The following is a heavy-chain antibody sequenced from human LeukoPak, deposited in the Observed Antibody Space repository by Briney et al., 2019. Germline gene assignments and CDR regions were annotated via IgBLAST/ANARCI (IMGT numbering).Heavy chain of an antibody. CDR3: ARGGVGATPYYYYYGMDV. J-gene: IGHJ6*02. CDR2: IYTSGST. V-gene: IGHV4-4*07. D-gene: IGHD1-26*01. Sequence: SETLSLTCTVSGGSISSYYWSWIRQPAGKGLEWIGRIYTSGSTNYNPSLKSRVTMSVDTSKNQFSLKLSSVTAADTAVYYCARGGVGATPYYYYYGMDVWGQGTTVTVSS. CDR1: GGSISSYY.